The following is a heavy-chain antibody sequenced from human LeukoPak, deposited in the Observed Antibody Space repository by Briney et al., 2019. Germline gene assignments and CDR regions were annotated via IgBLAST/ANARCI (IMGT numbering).Heavy chain of an antibody. CDR2: ISSIGVTI. D-gene: IGHD3-10*01. Sequence: PGGALRLSCAPSVFTFSEYYMSCIRQAPGEGLGWVSYISSIGVTIYYADSLKGRFTISRDNAKNSLYLQMNSLRAEDTAVYYCARLVDYYGSGSLYYFDYWGQGTLVTVSS. CDR3: ARLVDYYGSGSLYYFDY. J-gene: IGHJ4*02. CDR1: VFTFSEYY. V-gene: IGHV3-11*01.